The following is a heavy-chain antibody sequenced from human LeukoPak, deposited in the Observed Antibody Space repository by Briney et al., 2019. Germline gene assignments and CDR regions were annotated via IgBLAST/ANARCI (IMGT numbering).Heavy chain of an antibody. D-gene: IGHD2-21*01. CDR1: GFTFSSYS. V-gene: IGHV3-21*01. CDR2: ISSSSGYI. J-gene: IGHJ4*02. Sequence: GGSLRLSCAASGFTFSSYSMCWVRQAPGKGLEWVSSISSSSGYIYYADSVKGRFIISRDNAKNSLYLQMNSLRDEDTAVYYCARDLFYDYWGQGTLVTVSS. CDR3: ARDLFYDY.